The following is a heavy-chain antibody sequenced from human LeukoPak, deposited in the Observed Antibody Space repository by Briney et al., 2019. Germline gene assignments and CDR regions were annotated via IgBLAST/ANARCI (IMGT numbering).Heavy chain of an antibody. D-gene: IGHD4-23*01. CDR3: ARDTDYGGNPNNLFDY. CDR2: ISSSSSYI. V-gene: IGHV3-21*01. Sequence: PGGSLRLSCAASGFTFSSYRMNWVRQAPGKGLEWVSSISSSSSYIYYADSVKGRFTISRDNAKNSLYLQMNSLRAEDTAVYYCARDTDYGGNPNNLFDYWGQGTLVTVSS. CDR1: GFTFSSYR. J-gene: IGHJ4*02.